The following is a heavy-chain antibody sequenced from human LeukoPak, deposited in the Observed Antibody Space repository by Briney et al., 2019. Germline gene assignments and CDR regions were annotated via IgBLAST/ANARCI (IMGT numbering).Heavy chain of an antibody. CDR1: GFTFDDYA. J-gene: IGHJ4*02. CDR2: ISWNSGSI. V-gene: IGHV3-9*01. D-gene: IGHD5-12*01. CDR3: AKGSSGYDSTFDY. Sequence: GGSLRLSCAASGFTFDDYAMHWVRQAPGKGLEWVSRISWNSGSIAYADSVKGRFTISRDNAKNSLYLQMNSLRAEDTALYYCAKGSSGYDSTFDYWGQGTPVTVSS.